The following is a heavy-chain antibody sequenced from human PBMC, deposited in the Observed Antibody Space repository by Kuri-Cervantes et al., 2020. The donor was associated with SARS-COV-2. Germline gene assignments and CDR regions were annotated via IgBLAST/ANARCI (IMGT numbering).Heavy chain of an antibody. CDR1: GGSFRTFI. CDR2: ISVGRQNT. Sequence: ASVKVSCKTSGGSFRTFIISWVRQAPGQRPEWMGSISVGRQNTKYSQKFQGRITITRDTSASTVYMELSSLTSADTAIYYCARGIVVTFDYWGQGTLVTVSS. V-gene: IGHV1-3*01. J-gene: IGHJ4*02. D-gene: IGHD3-22*01. CDR3: ARGIVVTFDY.